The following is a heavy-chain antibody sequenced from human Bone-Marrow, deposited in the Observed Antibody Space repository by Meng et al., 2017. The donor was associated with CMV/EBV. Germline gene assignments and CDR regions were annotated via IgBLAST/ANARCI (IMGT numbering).Heavy chain of an antibody. J-gene: IGHJ6*02. CDR1: GHTLTTYG. D-gene: IGHD3-3*01. CDR2: IIPILGIA. Sequence: SVKVSCKTSGHTLTTYGISWVRQAPGQGLEWMGGIIPILGIANYAQKFQGRVTITADKSTSTAYMELSSLRSEDTAVYYCARWASYDFWSGYYIALDVWGQGTTVTVSS. CDR3: ARWASYDFWSGYYIALDV. V-gene: IGHV1-69*10.